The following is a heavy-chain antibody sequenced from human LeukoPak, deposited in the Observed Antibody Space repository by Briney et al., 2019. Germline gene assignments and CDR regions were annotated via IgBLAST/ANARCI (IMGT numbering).Heavy chain of an antibody. CDR1: GYTFTGYY. Sequence: ASVKVSCKASGYTFTGYYMHWVRQAPGQGLEWMGWINPNSGGTNYAQKFQGRVTMTRDTSISTAYMELSRLRSDDTAVYYCARTWGYGDYGDYWGQGTLVTVSP. J-gene: IGHJ4*02. D-gene: IGHD4-17*01. CDR2: INPNSGGT. V-gene: IGHV1-2*02. CDR3: ARTWGYGDYGDY.